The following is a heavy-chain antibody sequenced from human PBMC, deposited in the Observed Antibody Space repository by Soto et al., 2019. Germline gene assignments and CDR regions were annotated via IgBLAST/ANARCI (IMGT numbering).Heavy chain of an antibody. V-gene: IGHV3-23*01. CDR2: ITGSGVST. CDR1: GFTFSSYA. J-gene: IGHJ4*02. D-gene: IGHD6-19*01. CDR3: AKDAKTTSGWFLDS. Sequence: GGSLRLSCAASGFTFSSYAMTWVRQAPGKSLEWVSAITGSGVSTYHADSVKGRFTISRDNSANTLYLQMNGLSAEDTAVYYCAKDAKTTSGWFLDSWGPGTLVTVSS.